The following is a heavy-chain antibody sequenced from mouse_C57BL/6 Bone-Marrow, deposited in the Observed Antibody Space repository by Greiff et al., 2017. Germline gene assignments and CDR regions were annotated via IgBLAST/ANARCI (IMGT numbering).Heavy chain of an antibody. J-gene: IGHJ3*01. Sequence: EVMLVESGGGLVQPGGSLSLSCAASGFTFTDYYMSWVRQPPGKALEWLGFIRNKANGYTTEYSASVKGRFTISRDNSQSILYLQMNALRAEDSATYYCARSTNWDSWFAYWGQGTLVTVSA. CDR2: IRNKANGYTT. CDR3: ARSTNWDSWFAY. CDR1: GFTFTDYY. D-gene: IGHD4-1*01. V-gene: IGHV7-3*01.